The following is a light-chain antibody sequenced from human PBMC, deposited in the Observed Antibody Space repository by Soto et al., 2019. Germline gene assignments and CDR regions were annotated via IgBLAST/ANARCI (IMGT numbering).Light chain of an antibody. Sequence: QSALTQPASVSGSPGQSITISCTGTSSEVGGYNYVSWYQQHPGKAPKLMIYEVSNRPSGVSSRFSGSKSGNTASLTISGLQAEDEADYYCSSYTSSSIDYVFGTGTKLTVL. CDR3: SSYTSSSIDYV. CDR2: EVS. V-gene: IGLV2-14*01. J-gene: IGLJ1*01. CDR1: SSEVGGYNY.